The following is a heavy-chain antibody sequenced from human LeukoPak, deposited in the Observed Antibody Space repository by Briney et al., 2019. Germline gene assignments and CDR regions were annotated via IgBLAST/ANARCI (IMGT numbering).Heavy chain of an antibody. J-gene: IGHJ5*02. Sequence: GGSLRLSCAASGFTFSSYEMNWVRQAPGKGLEWVSYISSSGSTIYYADSVKGRFTSSRDNAKNSLYLQMNSLRAEDTAVYYCAREYCSGGSCFGFDPWGQGTLVTVSS. V-gene: IGHV3-48*03. CDR1: GFTFSSYE. D-gene: IGHD2-15*01. CDR3: AREYCSGGSCFGFDP. CDR2: ISSSGSTI.